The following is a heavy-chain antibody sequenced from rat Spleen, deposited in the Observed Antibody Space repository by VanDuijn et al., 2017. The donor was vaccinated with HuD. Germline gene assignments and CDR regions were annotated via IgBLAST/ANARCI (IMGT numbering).Heavy chain of an antibody. CDR3: ARRGITGLWYFDC. V-gene: IGHV5-7*01. J-gene: IGHJ2*01. D-gene: IGHD1-1*01. CDR1: GFTFSDYN. CDR2: ILYDGGHT. Sequence: EVQLVESGGGLVQPGRSLKLSCAASGFTFSDYNMAWVRQAPKTGLEWVATILYDGGHTYYRDSVKGRFTISRDNAKSTLYLQMDSLRSEDTATYYCARRGITGLWYFDCWGQGVMVTVSS.